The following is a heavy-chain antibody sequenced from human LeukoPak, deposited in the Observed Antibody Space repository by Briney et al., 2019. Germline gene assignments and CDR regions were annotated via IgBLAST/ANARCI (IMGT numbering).Heavy chain of an antibody. CDR3: AKDIGERGYSVH. CDR2: ISGDGHNT. Sequence: GGSLRLSCAASGLTFDDYAMHWVRQAPGKGLEWVSLISGDGHNTYYADSLKGRFTISRDNSKNSLYLQMNSLRTEDTAFYYCAKDIGERGYSVHWGQGTLVTVSS. V-gene: IGHV3-43*02. J-gene: IGHJ4*02. CDR1: GLTFDDYA. D-gene: IGHD5/OR15-5a*01.